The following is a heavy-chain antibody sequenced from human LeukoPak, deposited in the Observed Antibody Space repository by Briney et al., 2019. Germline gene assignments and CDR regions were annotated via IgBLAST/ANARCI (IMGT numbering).Heavy chain of an antibody. Sequence: SETLSLTCTVSGGSISSYYWSWIRQPPGKGLEWIGYIYYSGSTNYNPSLKSRVTISVDTPKNQFSLKLSSVTAADTAVYYCARGVRGVIRYYFDYWGQGTLVTVSS. CDR3: ARGVRGVIRYYFDY. CDR1: GGSISSYY. D-gene: IGHD3-10*01. J-gene: IGHJ4*02. V-gene: IGHV4-59*08. CDR2: IYYSGST.